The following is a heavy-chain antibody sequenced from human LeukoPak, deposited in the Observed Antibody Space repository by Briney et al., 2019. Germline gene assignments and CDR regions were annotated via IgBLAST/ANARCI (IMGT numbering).Heavy chain of an antibody. Sequence: GGSLRLSCEAPGFVFSSYTMAWVRQAPGQGLEWVSSIGGRGGSKYYADSVKGRVTISRDNSKNTVSLQMNSLRRDDTAMYYCAKEGGAWGQGTLVVVSS. J-gene: IGHJ5*02. CDR2: IGGRGGSK. D-gene: IGHD3-16*01. CDR3: AKEGGA. V-gene: IGHV3-23*01. CDR1: GFVFSSYT.